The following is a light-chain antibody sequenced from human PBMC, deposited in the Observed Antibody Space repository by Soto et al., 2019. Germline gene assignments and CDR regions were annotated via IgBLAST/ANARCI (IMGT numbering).Light chain of an antibody. Sequence: DVVMTQSPLSLPVTLGQPSSISCRSNQSLLHIDGIAYFSWFQQRPGLSPRRLIYKVSNRDSGVPARFSGSGSGTDFTLKISRVEAEDVGVYYCMQGTHWPITFGQGTRLEIK. V-gene: IGKV2-30*02. J-gene: IGKJ5*01. CDR3: MQGTHWPIT. CDR2: KVS. CDR1: QSLLHIDGIAY.